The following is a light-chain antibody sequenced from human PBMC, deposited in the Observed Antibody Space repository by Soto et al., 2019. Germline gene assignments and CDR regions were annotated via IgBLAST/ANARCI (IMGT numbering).Light chain of an antibody. Sequence: DIQMTQSPSTRSASVGDRVTITCRASQSISNWLAWYQQKPGKAPTLLIYDVSRLESGVPSRFTGSGSGTELTLTINRLQPDDFATYSCQQYDXYYTCGQGTKV. CDR1: QSISNW. V-gene: IGKV1-5*01. CDR2: DVS. CDR3: QQYDXYYT. J-gene: IGKJ2*01.